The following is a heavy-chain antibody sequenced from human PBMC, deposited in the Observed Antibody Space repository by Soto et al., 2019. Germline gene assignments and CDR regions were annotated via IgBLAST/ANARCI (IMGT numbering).Heavy chain of an antibody. D-gene: IGHD3-22*01. CDR3: ARSGGSGYYADFRPDAFDI. Sequence: SETLSLTCTVSGGSISSGGYYWSWIRQHPGKGLEWIGYIYYSGSTYYNPSLKSRVTISVDTSKNQFSLKLSSVTAADTAVYYCARSGGSGYYADFRPDAFDIWGQGTMVTVSS. CDR1: GGSISSGGYY. J-gene: IGHJ3*02. V-gene: IGHV4-31*03. CDR2: IYYSGST.